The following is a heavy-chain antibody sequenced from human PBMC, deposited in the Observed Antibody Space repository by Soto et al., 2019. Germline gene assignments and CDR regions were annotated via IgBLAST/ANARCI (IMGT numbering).Heavy chain of an antibody. CDR2: ISWDGTIT. Sequence: EVHLVESGGAGVQPGGSLRLSCAASGFTFDDFTMHWVRQVPGKALEWVSLISWDGTITHYADSVAGRFTISRDNRENSLSLQMNNLRTEDSALYFCKAEYTDSSAPVAQTSYLDYWGQGTMVTVSS. D-gene: IGHD6-6*01. J-gene: IGHJ4*02. V-gene: IGHV3-43*01. CDR1: GFTFDDFT. CDR3: KAEYTDSSAPVAQTSYLDY.